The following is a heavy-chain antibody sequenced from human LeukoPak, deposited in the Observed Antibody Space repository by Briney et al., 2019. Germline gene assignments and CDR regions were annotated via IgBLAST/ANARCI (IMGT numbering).Heavy chain of an antibody. Sequence: GGSLRLSCAASGFTFSGSAIHWVRQASGKGLEWVGRIRDKANSYATAYIASVKGRFTISRDDSKNTAYPQMSSLKTEDTAVYYCTRWDCTTTGCYPFDYWGQGTLVTVSS. CDR2: IRDKANSYAT. CDR1: GFTFSGSA. V-gene: IGHV3-73*01. CDR3: TRWDCTTTGCYPFDY. J-gene: IGHJ4*02. D-gene: IGHD2-2*01.